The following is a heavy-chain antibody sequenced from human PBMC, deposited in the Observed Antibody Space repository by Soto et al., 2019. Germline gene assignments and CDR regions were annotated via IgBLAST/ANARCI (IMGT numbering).Heavy chain of an antibody. CDR3: ARDKGGGAVVPDY. J-gene: IGHJ4*02. CDR1: GFTFSSYG. Sequence: QVQLVESGGGVVQPGRSLRLSCAASGFTFSSYGMHWVRQAPGKGLEWVAVIWYDGSNKYYADSVKGRFTISRDNSKNTLYLQMNSLRGEDTAVYYCARDKGGGAVVPDYWGQGTLVTVSS. D-gene: IGHD6-19*01. CDR2: IWYDGSNK. V-gene: IGHV3-33*01.